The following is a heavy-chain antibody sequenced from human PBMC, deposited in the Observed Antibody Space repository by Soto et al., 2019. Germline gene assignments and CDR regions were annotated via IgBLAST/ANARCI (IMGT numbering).Heavy chain of an antibody. CDR3: ARGPGGPDGPGDY. CDR2: INAGNGNT. J-gene: IGHJ4*02. CDR1: GYTFTSYA. Sequence: QVQLGQSGAEVKKPGASVKVSCKASGYTFTSYAMHWVRQAPGQRLEWMGWINAGNGNTKYSQKFQGRGTITRDTAARTAYLELSSLRSEDTAVYYCARGPGGPDGPGDYWGQGTLVTVSS. D-gene: IGHD2-15*01. V-gene: IGHV1-3*01.